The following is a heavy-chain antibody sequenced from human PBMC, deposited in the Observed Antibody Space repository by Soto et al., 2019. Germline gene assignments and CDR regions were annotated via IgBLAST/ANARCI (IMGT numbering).Heavy chain of an antibody. V-gene: IGHV3-48*04. CDR3: ARRRYFDL. J-gene: IGHJ2*01. CDR2: ISSSSSGI. Sequence: EVQLVESGGGLVQPGGSLRLSCTASGFTFSSRAMNWVRQFPGRGLEWVSYISSSSSGIYYTDSVKGRFTISRDNAKNSLYLQMNSLRAEDTAVYYCARRRYFDLWGRGTLVTVSS. CDR1: GFTFSSRA.